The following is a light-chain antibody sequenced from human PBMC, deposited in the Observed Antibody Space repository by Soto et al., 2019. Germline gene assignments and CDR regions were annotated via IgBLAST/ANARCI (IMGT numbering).Light chain of an antibody. CDR1: QDITNY. J-gene: IGKJ4*01. CDR3: QQLNAYPHS. CDR2: GAS. V-gene: IGKV1-9*01. Sequence: DIQLTQSPSFLSASVGDRVTITCRASQDITNYLAWYLQKPGKAPKLLIYGASTLQSGVPSRFSGSGSGTEFTLTVSSLQPEDFATYYWQQLNAYPHSFGGGTKVDI.